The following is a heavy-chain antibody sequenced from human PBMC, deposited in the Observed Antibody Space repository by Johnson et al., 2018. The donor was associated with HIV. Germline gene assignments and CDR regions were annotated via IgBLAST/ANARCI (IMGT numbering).Heavy chain of an antibody. Sequence: VQLVESGGGVVRPGGSLRVSCVASGFTFDEYGMSWVRQAPGKGLEWGSGINWNGGSTGYADPVKGRFTISRDNAKKSLYLQMNSLRAEDTALSYCARAKTFCGGDCYSNAFDIWGQGTMVTVSS. CDR2: INWNGGST. J-gene: IGHJ3*02. D-gene: IGHD2-21*02. CDR3: ARAKTFCGGDCYSNAFDI. CDR1: GFTFDEYG. V-gene: IGHV3-20*04.